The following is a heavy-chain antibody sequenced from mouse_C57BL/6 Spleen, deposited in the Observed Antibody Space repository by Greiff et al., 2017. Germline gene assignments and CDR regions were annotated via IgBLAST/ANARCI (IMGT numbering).Heavy chain of an antibody. J-gene: IGHJ2*01. Sequence: EVQLVESGGGLVQPKGSLKLSCAASGFSFNTYAMNWVRQAPGKGLEWVARIRSKSNNYATYYADSVKDRFTISRDDSESMLYLQMNNLKTEDTAMYYCVRQSYGNYLDYGGQGTTLTVAS. CDR1: GFSFNTYA. D-gene: IGHD2-1*01. CDR3: VRQSYGNYLDY. V-gene: IGHV10-1*01. CDR2: IRSKSNNYAT.